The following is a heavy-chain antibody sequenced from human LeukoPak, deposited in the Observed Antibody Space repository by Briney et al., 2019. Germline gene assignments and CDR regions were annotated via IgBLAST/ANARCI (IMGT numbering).Heavy chain of an antibody. J-gene: IGHJ4*02. CDR2: INHSGST. V-gene: IGHV4-34*01. CDR3: AIGFGKGIAAAGYDY. CDR1: GGSFSGYY. Sequence: SETLSLTCAVYGGSFSGYYWSWIRQPPGKGLEWIGEINHSGSTNYNPSLKSRVTISVDTSKNQFSLKLSSVTAADTAVYYCAIGFGKGIAAAGYDYWGQGTLVTVSS. D-gene: IGHD6-13*01.